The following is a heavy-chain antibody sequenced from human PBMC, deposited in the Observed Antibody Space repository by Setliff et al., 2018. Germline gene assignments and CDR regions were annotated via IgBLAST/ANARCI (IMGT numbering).Heavy chain of an antibody. J-gene: IGHJ4*02. CDR2: FDPEDGET. Sequence: ASVKVSCKVSGYRLIEVSMHWVRQAPGKGLEWMGGFDPEDGETIYARKFQGRVTMTEDTSTDTAYMELSSLRSEDTAVYYCARDREYCSRTSCYIDYWGQGALVTVSS. CDR1: GYRLIEVS. D-gene: IGHD2-2*02. V-gene: IGHV1-24*01. CDR3: ARDREYCSRTSCYIDY.